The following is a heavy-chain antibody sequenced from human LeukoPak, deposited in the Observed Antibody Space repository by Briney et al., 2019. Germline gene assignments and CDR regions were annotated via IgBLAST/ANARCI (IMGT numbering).Heavy chain of an antibody. J-gene: IGHJ3*02. CDR1: GYSFTSYW. CDR2: IDPGDSYT. CDR3: ARHGTGYYDSSGYYHERAFDI. V-gene: IGHV5-10-1*01. D-gene: IGHD3-22*01. Sequence: GESLRISCKGSGYSFTSYWISWVRQMPGKGLEWMGRIDPGDSYTNYSPSFQGHVTISADKSISTAYLQWSSLKASDTAMYYCARHGTGYYDSSGYYHERAFDIWGQGTMVTVSS.